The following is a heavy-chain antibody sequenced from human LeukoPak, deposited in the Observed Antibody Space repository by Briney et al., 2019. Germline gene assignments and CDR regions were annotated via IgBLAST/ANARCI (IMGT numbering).Heavy chain of an antibody. J-gene: IGHJ4*02. D-gene: IGHD1-1*01. V-gene: IGHV3-30*18. CDR3: AKVVAERLSPTPYFDF. CDR1: GFSSNNFA. Sequence: PGGSLTPSCSLSGFSSNNFALHWVRQPPGKGLDWVAGTSSDGAGKFYADSVKDRFFIYRHPPMKTVHLQLNNLTAEDTAVYYCAKVVAERLSPTPYFDFWGQGALVTISS. CDR2: TSSDGAGK.